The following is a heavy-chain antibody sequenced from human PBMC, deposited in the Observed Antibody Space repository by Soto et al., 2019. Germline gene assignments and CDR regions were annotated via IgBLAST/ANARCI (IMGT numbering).Heavy chain of an antibody. CDR1: GFTFSSYA. V-gene: IGHV3-30-3*01. CDR3: ANKGAAGTESFDY. J-gene: IGHJ4*02. Sequence: LRLSCAASGFTFSSYAMHWVRQAPGKGLEWVAVISYDGSNKYYADSVKGRFTISRDNSKNTLYLQMDSLRAEDTAIYYCANKGAAGTESFDYWGQGTLVTVSS. CDR2: ISYDGSNK. D-gene: IGHD6-13*01.